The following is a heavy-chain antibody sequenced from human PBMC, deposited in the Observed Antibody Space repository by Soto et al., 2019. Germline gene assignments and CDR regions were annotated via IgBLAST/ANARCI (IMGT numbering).Heavy chain of an antibody. V-gene: IGHV3-30*03. D-gene: IGHD1-26*01. Sequence: GSLRLSCAASGFTFSSYGMHWVRQAPGKGLEWVAVISYDGSNKYYADSVKGRFTISRDNSKNTLYLQMNSLRAEDTAVYYCADGSYAAPAGYWGQGTLVTVSS. CDR2: ISYDGSNK. J-gene: IGHJ4*02. CDR1: GFTFSSYG. CDR3: ADGSYAAPAGY.